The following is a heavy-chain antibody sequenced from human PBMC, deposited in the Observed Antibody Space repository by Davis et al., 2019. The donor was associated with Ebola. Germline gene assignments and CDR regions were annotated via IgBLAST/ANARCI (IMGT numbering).Heavy chain of an antibody. D-gene: IGHD2-15*01. CDR2: IKQDGSEK. CDR1: GFTFSDHY. J-gene: IGHJ4*02. CDR3: ARDVVGYCSGGSC. Sequence: GESLKISCAASGFTFSDHYMDWVRQAPGKGLEWVANIKQDGSEKYYVDSVKGRFTISRGNAKNSLYLQMNSLRAEDTAVYYCARDVVGYCSGGSCWGQGTLVTVSS. V-gene: IGHV3-7*01.